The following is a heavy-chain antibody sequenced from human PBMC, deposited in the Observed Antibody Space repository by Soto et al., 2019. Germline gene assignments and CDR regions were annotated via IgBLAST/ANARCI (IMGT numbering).Heavy chain of an antibody. CDR2: INPDGSEK. CDR3: ARPRGGTGRIHRGFDP. CDR1: GLTFSAYW. D-gene: IGHD3-10*01. J-gene: IGHJ5*02. Sequence: GGSLRLSCAASGLTFSAYWMTWVRQAPGKGLEWVANINPDGSEKNYVDSVKGRFTLFRDNAKNSLYLQMNSLRAEDTATYYCARPRGGTGRIHRGFDPWGQGSLVTVSX. V-gene: IGHV3-7*01.